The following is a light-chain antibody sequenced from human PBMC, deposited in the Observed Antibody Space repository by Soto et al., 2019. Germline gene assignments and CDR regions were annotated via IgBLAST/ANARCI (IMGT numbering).Light chain of an antibody. CDR3: QQRNQWPPVT. V-gene: IGKV3-11*01. J-gene: IGKJ4*01. Sequence: ESVLTQSPATLSLSPGERATLSCRASPSVSNSLAWYQHKPGQAPRLLIYDASNRATGVPTRFSGSGSGTDFTLIIGSLEPEDFAVYYCQQRNQWPPVTFGGGTRVEIK. CDR2: DAS. CDR1: PSVSNS.